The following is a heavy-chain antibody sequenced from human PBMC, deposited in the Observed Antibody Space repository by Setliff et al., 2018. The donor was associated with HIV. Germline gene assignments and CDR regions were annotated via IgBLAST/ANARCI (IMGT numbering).Heavy chain of an antibody. Sequence: SVKVSCKASGGSFNILGFTWVRQAPGQGLEWVGGIIPVADAPIYAQRFQGRVVITADKSTGTAYMQLSSLKFEDTAVYYCATRPPGVHGFSIWGQGTMVTVSS. J-gene: IGHJ3*02. CDR2: IIPVADAP. CDR1: GGSFNILG. CDR3: ATRPPGVHGFSI. V-gene: IGHV1-69*06. D-gene: IGHD3-10*01.